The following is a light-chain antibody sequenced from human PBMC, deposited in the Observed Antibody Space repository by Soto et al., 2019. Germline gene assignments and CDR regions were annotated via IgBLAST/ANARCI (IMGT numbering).Light chain of an antibody. V-gene: IGKV1-5*03. Sequence: DIQMTQSPSILSASVGDRVTITCRTSGSIGRLLAWHQQKPGRAPTLLIYEASTLESGVPSRFSGSGSGTEFSLTISILQPDDFAIYYCQQYNIYPLTFGQGTRLEIE. CDR3: QQYNIYPLT. CDR1: GSIGRL. J-gene: IGKJ5*01. CDR2: EAS.